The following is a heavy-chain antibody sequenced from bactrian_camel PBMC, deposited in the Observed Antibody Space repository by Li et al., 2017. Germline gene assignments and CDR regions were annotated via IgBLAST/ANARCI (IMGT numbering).Heavy chain of an antibody. CDR2: IWTEGDVT. V-gene: IGHV3S6*01. CDR1: GYTQSSNC. CDR3: AARRSRGGLLRRLNSDRYDY. Sequence: HVQLVESGGGSIQAGGSLRLSCVASGYTQSSNCLAWFRQAPGKEREGLAAIWTEGDVTNYAASVKGRFTISKDNAKNTLYLQINSLKPEDTAMYYCAARRSRGGLLRRLNSDRYDYWGQGTQVTVS. D-gene: IGHD2*01. J-gene: IGHJ4*01.